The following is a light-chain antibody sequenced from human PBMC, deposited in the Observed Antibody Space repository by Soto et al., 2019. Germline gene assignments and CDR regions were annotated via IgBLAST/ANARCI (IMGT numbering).Light chain of an antibody. J-gene: IGKJ1*01. CDR3: TTSCTSAVT. CDR1: QSVSSY. CDR2: DAS. Sequence: IVLTPAPGTLSLCPGKRATLSCRASQSVSSYLAWYQQKPGQAPRLLIYDASTRATGISARFSGSGSGTDFTLTISSLELEDVATSSCTTSCTSAVTFAQWT. V-gene: IGKV3-11*01.